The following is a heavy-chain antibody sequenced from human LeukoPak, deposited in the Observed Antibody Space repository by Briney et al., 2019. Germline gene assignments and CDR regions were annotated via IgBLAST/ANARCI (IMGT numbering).Heavy chain of an antibody. J-gene: IGHJ5*02. D-gene: IGHD1-14*01. CDR1: GGSINSSNYY. CDR2: MYYSGST. CDR3: ARDRPEYPLWFDP. V-gene: IGHV4-39*07. Sequence: SETLSLTCTVSGGSINSSNYYWAWIRQPPGKGLEWIGSMYYSGSTYYNPSLKSRVTISVDTSKNQFSLNLSSVTAADTAVYYCARDRPEYPLWFDPWGQGTLVTVSS.